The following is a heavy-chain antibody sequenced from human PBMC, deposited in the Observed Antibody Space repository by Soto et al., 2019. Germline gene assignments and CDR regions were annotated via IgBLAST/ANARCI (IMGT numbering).Heavy chain of an antibody. CDR2: ISSSSSTI. Sequence: EVQLVESGGGLVQPGGSLRLSCAASGFTFSSYSMNWVRQAPGKGLEWVSYISSSSSTIYYADSVKGRFTISRDNAKTSLYLQMNSLRDEDTAVYYCARDRGYSSGWLQDIDYWGQGTLVTVSS. J-gene: IGHJ4*02. CDR3: ARDRGYSSGWLQDIDY. V-gene: IGHV3-48*02. CDR1: GFTFSSYS. D-gene: IGHD6-19*01.